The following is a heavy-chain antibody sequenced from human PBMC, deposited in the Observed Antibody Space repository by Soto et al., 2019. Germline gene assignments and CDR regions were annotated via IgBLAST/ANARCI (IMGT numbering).Heavy chain of an antibody. CDR2: VYATGTT. Sequence: PAETLSLTCIVSVGSISKFYWSWIRKTAGKGLEWMGRVYATGTTDYNPSLRSRVAMSVDISKKTFSLRLTSVTAADTGVYYCVRDGSKTLRDWFDPWGQGKLVTVSS. J-gene: IGHJ5*02. CDR3: VRDGSKTLRDWFDP. V-gene: IGHV4-4*07. CDR1: VGSISKFY. D-gene: IGHD4-17*01.